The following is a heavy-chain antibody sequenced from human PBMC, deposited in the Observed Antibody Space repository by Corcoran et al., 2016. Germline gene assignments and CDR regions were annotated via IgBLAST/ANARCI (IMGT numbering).Heavy chain of an antibody. J-gene: IGHJ6*02. V-gene: IGHV1-69*01. CDR3: ASSPYDASPAPRTMYYGCWRGYSSGYYYYGMDV. CDR1: GGTFSSYA. D-gene: IGHD3-3*01. Sequence: QVQLVQSVAEVKKPWSSVKVSCKASGGTFSSYAISWVRPAPGQGLEWKGGISPIFGTANYAQKFQGRVTITADESTSKAYMELSSLLSEDTAASYCASSPYDASPAPRTMYYGCWRGYSSGYYYYGMDVWGQVTTITVSS. CDR2: ISPIFGTA.